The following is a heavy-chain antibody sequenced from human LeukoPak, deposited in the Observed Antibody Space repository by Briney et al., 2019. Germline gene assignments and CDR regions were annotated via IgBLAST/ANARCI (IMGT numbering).Heavy chain of an antibody. V-gene: IGHV4-39*07. CDR3: ARGQLWFGELVDY. CDR2: IYYSGST. Sequence: RPSETLSLTCTVSGGSISSSSYYWGWLRPPPGKGLEWIGSIYYSGSTYYNPSLKSRVTISVDTSKNQFSLKLSSVTAADTAVYYCARGQLWFGELVDYWGQGTLVTVSS. D-gene: IGHD3-10*01. CDR1: GGSISSSSYY. J-gene: IGHJ4*02.